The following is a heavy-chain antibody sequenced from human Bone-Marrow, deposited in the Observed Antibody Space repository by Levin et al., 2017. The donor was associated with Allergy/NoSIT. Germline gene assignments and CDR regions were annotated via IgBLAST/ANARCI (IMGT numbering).Heavy chain of an antibody. Sequence: HPGGSLRLSCTASGFSFSSYGIHWVRQAPGKGLDWVALISYDGSQIYYTDSVKGRFTISRDNSKNTLYLQMNSLRAEDTAVYYCAKYGLEMATKGGYFDYWGQGTLVTVSS. V-gene: IGHV3-30*18. D-gene: IGHD5-24*01. CDR2: ISYDGSQI. CDR1: GFSFSSYG. J-gene: IGHJ4*02. CDR3: AKYGLEMATKGGYFDY.